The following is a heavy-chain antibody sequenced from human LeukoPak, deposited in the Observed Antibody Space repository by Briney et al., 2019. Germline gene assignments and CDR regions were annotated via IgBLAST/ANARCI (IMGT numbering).Heavy chain of an antibody. D-gene: IGHD3-22*01. Sequence: SETLSLTCTVSGASISSSTYYWGWIRQPPGKGLERIGSISNSGNTYYNSSLKSRVTISVDTSKNQFSLKLSSVTAADTAVYYCARRRLTYYYDSSGYPFDYWGQGTLVTVSS. V-gene: IGHV4-39*07. CDR3: ARRRLTYYYDSSGYPFDY. J-gene: IGHJ4*02. CDR1: GASISSSTYY. CDR2: ISNSGNT.